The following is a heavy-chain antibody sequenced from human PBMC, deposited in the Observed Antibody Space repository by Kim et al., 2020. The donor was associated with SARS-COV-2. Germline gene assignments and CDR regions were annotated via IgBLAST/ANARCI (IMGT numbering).Heavy chain of an antibody. CDR2: SA. J-gene: IGHJ4*02. V-gene: IGHV3-66*01. D-gene: IGHD3-9*01. Sequence: SAYDADSEKGRVTISRDNSLNTVFLQMNSRRAEDTALYYCASGKSYDIIDSWGQGTLVTVSS. CDR3: ASGKSYDIIDS.